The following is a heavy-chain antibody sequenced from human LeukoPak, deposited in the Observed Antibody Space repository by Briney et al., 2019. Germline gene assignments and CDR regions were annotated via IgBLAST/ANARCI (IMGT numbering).Heavy chain of an antibody. V-gene: IGHV3-23*01. CDR1: GFTFSSYA. D-gene: IGHD3-22*01. CDR2: ISGSGGST. CDR3: AKDLLRSGYIPSIDY. Sequence: GGSLRLSCAASGFTFSSYAMSWVRQAPGKGLEWVSAISGSGGSTYYADSLKGRFTISRDNSKNTLYLQMNSLRAEDTAVYYCAKDLLRSGYIPSIDYWGQGTLVTVSS. J-gene: IGHJ4*02.